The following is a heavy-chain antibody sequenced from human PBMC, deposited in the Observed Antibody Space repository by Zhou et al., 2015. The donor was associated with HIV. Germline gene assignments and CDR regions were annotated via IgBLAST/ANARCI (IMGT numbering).Heavy chain of an antibody. D-gene: IGHD4-17*01. CDR2: IIPILGIA. CDR3: ARDFSHGDYVLDWFDP. Sequence: QVQLVQSGAEVKKPGSSVKVSCKASGGTFSSYTISWVRQAPGQGLEWMGRIIPILGIANYAQKFQGRVTITADKSTSTAYMELSSLRSEDTAVYYCARDFSHGDYVLDWFDPWGQGTLVTVSS. J-gene: IGHJ5*02. V-gene: IGHV1-69*08. CDR1: GGTFSSYT.